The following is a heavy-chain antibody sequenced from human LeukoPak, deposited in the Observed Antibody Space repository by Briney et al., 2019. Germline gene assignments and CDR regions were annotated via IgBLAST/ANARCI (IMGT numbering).Heavy chain of an antibody. J-gene: IGHJ4*02. D-gene: IGHD3-9*01. V-gene: IGHV3-48*04. Sequence: GGSLRLSCAASGFTFSSYSMNWVRQAPGKGLEWVSYISSSSSTIYYADSVKGRFTISRDNAKNSLYLQMNSLRAEDTAVYYCARDNDLLRYFDWPLDYWGQGTLVTVSS. CDR1: GFTFSSYS. CDR3: ARDNDLLRYFDWPLDY. CDR2: ISSSSSTI.